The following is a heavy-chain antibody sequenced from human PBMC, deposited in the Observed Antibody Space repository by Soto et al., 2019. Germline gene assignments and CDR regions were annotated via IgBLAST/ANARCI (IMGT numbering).Heavy chain of an antibody. J-gene: IGHJ3*02. CDR1: GFTLSNSE. CDR2: VGSSGNTK. CDR3: ARGLEYYFKPGDFDI. V-gene: IGHV3-48*03. Sequence: EVQLVESGGGLEQPGGSLRLSCAASGFTLSNSEMNWVRQAPGKGLEWVSYVGSSGNTKYYADSVKGRFTISRDNAKNSLYLQMNILRAEDTAVYYCARGLEYYFKPGDFDIWGQGTMVTVSS. D-gene: IGHD1-26*01.